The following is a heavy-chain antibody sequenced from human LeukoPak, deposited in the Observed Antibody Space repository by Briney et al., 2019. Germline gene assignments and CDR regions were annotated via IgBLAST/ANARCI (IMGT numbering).Heavy chain of an antibody. V-gene: IGHV3-21*01. CDR2: ISSSSSYI. J-gene: IGHJ6*03. CDR3: ARDGQGYYYYYMDV. Sequence: GGSLRLSCAASGFTFSSYSMNWVRQAPGKGLEWVSSISSSSSYIYYADSVKGRFTISIDNAKNSLYLQMNSLRAEDTAVYYCARDGQGYYYYYMDVWGKGTTVTVSS. CDR1: GFTFSSYS.